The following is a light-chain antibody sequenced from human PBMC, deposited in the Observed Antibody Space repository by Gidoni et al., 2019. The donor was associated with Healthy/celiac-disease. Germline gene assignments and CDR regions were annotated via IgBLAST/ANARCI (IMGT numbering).Light chain of an antibody. Sequence: DIQMTQSPSTLSASVGDRVTITCRASQSISSWLAWYQQKPGKAPKLLIYKASSLESGVPSRFSGSGSGTEFTLTISSLQPDDFATYYCQQYNSYSFGQGTKAEIK. J-gene: IGKJ1*01. CDR2: KAS. V-gene: IGKV1-5*03. CDR3: QQYNSYS. CDR1: QSISSW.